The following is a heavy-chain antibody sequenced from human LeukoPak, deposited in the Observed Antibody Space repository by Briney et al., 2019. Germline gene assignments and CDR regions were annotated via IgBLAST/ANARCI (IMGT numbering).Heavy chain of an antibody. J-gene: IGHJ4*02. V-gene: IGHV3-23*01. Sequence: GGSLRLSCAASGFTFSSYAMSWVRQAPGKGLEWVSAISGSGGSTYCADSVKGRFTISRDNSKNTLYLQMNSLRAEDTAVYYCAKRPSYYYGSGSYYNDYWGQGTLVTVSS. CDR2: ISGSGGST. CDR3: AKRPSYYYGSGSYYNDY. D-gene: IGHD3-10*01. CDR1: GFTFSSYA.